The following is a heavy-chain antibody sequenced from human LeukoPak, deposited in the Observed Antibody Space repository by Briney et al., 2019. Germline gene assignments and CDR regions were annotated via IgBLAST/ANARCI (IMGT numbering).Heavy chain of an antibody. CDR3: ARGGGDSSSSQDFDY. Sequence: SETLSLTCTVSGGSISSSSYYWGWIRQPPGKGLEWIGSIYYSGSTYYNPSLKSRVTISVDTSKNQVSLKLGSVTAADTAVYYCARGGGDSSSSQDFDYWGQGTLVTVSS. V-gene: IGHV4-39*07. CDR2: IYYSGST. D-gene: IGHD6-13*01. J-gene: IGHJ4*02. CDR1: GGSISSSSYY.